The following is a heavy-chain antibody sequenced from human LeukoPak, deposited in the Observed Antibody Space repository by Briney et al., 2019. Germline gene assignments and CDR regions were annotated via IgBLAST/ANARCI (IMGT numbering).Heavy chain of an antibody. D-gene: IGHD3-3*01. Sequence: ASVKLSCKVSGYTLTELSMHWVRRAPGKGLEWMGGFDTEDGETIYAQKFQGRVTMTEDTSTDTAYMELSSLRSEDTAVYYCATGGPLDVTDAFDIWGQGTMVTVSS. J-gene: IGHJ3*02. CDR1: GYTLTELS. V-gene: IGHV1-24*01. CDR3: ATGGPLDVTDAFDI. CDR2: FDTEDGET.